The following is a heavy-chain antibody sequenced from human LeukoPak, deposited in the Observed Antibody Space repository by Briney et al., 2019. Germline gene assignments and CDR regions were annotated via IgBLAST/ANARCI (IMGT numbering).Heavy chain of an antibody. Sequence: GASVKVSCKVSGCTLTELSMHWVRQAPGKGLEWMGGFAPDDSERIYAKKFQGRDAMTEDTTTNTAYMELSRLRSEDTAVYSCETLLWFGELVGWFDPWGQGTLVTVSS. D-gene: IGHD3-10*01. CDR3: ETLLWFGELVGWFDP. CDR2: FAPDDSER. CDR1: GCTLTELS. J-gene: IGHJ5*02. V-gene: IGHV1-24*01.